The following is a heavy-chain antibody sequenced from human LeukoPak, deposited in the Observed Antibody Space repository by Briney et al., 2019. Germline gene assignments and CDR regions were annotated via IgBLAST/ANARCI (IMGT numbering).Heavy chain of an antibody. V-gene: IGHV1-69*05. J-gene: IGHJ6*03. Sequence: SVKVSCKASGGTFSSYAISWVRQAPGQGLEWMGGIIPIFGTANYAQKFQGRGTITTDESTSTAYMELSSLRSEDTAVYYCARAPHYYDSSGEYYYYYYMDVWGKGTTVTVSS. CDR1: GGTFSSYA. CDR2: IIPIFGTA. D-gene: IGHD3-22*01. CDR3: ARAPHYYDSSGEYYYYYYMDV.